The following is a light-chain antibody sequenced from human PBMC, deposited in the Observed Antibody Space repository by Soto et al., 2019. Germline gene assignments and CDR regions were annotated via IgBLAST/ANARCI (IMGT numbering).Light chain of an antibody. CDR3: QQYNNWPRT. CDR1: QSLSGN. V-gene: IGKV3-15*01. Sequence: EIVMTQSPATLSVSPGERVTLSCRASQSLSGNLAWYQQKPGLAPRLLINRASTRATGIPVRFSGGGSETEFTLTISSLQSEDFAVYYCQQYNNWPRTFGQGTKVDI. J-gene: IGKJ1*01. CDR2: RAS.